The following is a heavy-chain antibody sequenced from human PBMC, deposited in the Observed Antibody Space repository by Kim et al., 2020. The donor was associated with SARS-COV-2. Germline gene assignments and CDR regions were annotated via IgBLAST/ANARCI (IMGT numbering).Heavy chain of an antibody. Sequence: GGSLRLSCAASGFSFRTFEMSWGRQAPGKGLEWVSTISPNGDETHYADSVRGRFTISRDNSQNTLYLQVNSLRVDDTAVYFCAKGSLFDWWGQGTLVTVSS. CDR1: GFSFRTFE. CDR3: AKGSLFDW. D-gene: IGHD1-26*01. CDR2: ISPNGDET. J-gene: IGHJ4*02. V-gene: IGHV3-23*01.